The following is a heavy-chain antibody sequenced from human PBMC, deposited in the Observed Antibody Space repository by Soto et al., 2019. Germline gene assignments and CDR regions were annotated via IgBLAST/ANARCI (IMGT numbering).Heavy chain of an antibody. CDR3: ATAVAGTKVAFDI. V-gene: IGHV1-69*13. CDR2: IIPIFGTA. D-gene: IGHD6-19*01. J-gene: IGHJ3*02. Sequence: ASVKVSCKASGGTFSSYAISWVRQAPGQGLEWMGGIIPIFGTANYAQKFQGRVTITADESTSTAYMELSSLRSEDTAVYYCATAVAGTKVAFDIWGQGTMVTVSS. CDR1: GGTFSSYA.